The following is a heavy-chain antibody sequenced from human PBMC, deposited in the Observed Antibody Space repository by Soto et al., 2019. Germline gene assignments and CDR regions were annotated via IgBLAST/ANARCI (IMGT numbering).Heavy chain of an antibody. CDR2: IWYDGSNK. D-gene: IGHD6-13*01. Sequence: GGSLRLSCAASGFTISSYVMHWVRQAPGKGLEWVAVIWYDGSNKYYADSVKGRFTISRDNSKNTLYLQMNSLRAEDTAVYYCAREAGRDYYYYGMDVWGQGTTVTVSS. CDR1: GFTISSYV. CDR3: AREAGRDYYYYGMDV. J-gene: IGHJ6*02. V-gene: IGHV3-33*01.